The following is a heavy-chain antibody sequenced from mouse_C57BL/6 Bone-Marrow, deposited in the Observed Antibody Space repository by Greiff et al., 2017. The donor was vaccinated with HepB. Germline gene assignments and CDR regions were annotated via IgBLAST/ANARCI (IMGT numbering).Heavy chain of an antibody. CDR2: IYPGSGNT. D-gene: IGHD1-1*01. CDR3: AREGFYYYGSSYDFDY. J-gene: IGHJ2*01. CDR1: GYTFTDYY. Sequence: QVQLKESGAELVRPGASVKLSCKASGYTFTDYYINWVKQRPGQGLEWIARIYPGSGNTYYNEKFKGKATLTAEKSSSTAYMQLSSLTSEDSAVYFCAREGFYYYGSSYDFDYGGQGTTLTVSS. V-gene: IGHV1-76*01.